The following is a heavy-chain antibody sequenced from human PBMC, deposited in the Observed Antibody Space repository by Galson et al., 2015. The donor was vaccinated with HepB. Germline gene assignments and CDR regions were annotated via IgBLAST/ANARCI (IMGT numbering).Heavy chain of an antibody. CDR2: IYPGESDT. V-gene: IGHV5-51*01. CDR3: ARRGGSGVWGNWFDP. J-gene: IGHJ5*02. D-gene: IGHD3-16*01. Sequence: QSGAEVKKPGESLKISCKGSGSSFTSYWIGWVRPMPGKGLEWMGIIYPGESDTRYSPSFQGQVTISADKSISTAYLQWSSLKASDTAMYYCARRGGSGVWGNWFDPWGQGTLVTVSS. CDR1: GSSFTSYW.